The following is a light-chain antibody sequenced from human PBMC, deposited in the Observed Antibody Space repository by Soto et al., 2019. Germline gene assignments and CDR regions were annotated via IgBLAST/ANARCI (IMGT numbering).Light chain of an antibody. V-gene: IGLV2-14*01. J-gene: IGLJ1*01. CDR3: SSYTTRSTYV. CDR1: SSDVGRFNF. Sequence: QSVLTQPASVSGSPGQSITISCTGTSSDVGRFNFVSWFQQHPGKAPKLLIYEVTKRSSGVSNRFSGSKSGNTASLTISGLQTEDEADYYCSSYTTRSTYVFGTGTKLTVL. CDR2: EVT.